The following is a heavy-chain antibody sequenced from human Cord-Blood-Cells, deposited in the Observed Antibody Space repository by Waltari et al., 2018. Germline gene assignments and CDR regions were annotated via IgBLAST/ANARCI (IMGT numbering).Heavy chain of an antibody. CDR3: ARGGLRYFDWLLD. CDR1: GGTFSSYA. CDR2: IIPILGIA. V-gene: IGHV1-69*09. Sequence: QVQLVQSGAEVKKPGSSVKVSCKASGGTFSSYATSWVRPAPGQGLEWMGRIIPILGIANYAQKFQGRVTITADKSTSTAYMELSSLRSEDTAVYYCARGGLRYFDWLLDWGQGTLVTVSS. D-gene: IGHD3-9*01. J-gene: IGHJ4*02.